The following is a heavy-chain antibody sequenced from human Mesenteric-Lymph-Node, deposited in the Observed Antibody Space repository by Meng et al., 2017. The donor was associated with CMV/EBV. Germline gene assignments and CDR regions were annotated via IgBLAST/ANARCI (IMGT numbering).Heavy chain of an antibody. Sequence: SQTLSLTCAISGDSVSSNIAAWNWIRQPPSRGLEWLGRTYYRSKWYNDYAVSVKSRITINPDTSKNQFSLQLNSVTPEDTAVYYCARDNRYCGGDCYSFDYWGQGTLVTVSS. CDR3: ARDNRYCGGDCYSFDY. D-gene: IGHD2-21*01. CDR2: TYYRSKWYN. CDR1: GDSVSSNIAA. J-gene: IGHJ4*02. V-gene: IGHV6-1*01.